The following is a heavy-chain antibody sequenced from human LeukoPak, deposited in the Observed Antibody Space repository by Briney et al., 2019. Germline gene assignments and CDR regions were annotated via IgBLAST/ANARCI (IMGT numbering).Heavy chain of an antibody. D-gene: IGHD4-17*01. CDR2: ISAYNGNT. CDR3: ARDRFTRGVTTYLFDY. Sequence: ASVKVSCKASGYTFTSYGISWVRQAPGQGLEWMGWISAYNGNTNYAQKLQGRVTMTTDTSTSTAYMELRSLRSDDTAVYYRARDRFTRGVTTYLFDYWGQGTLVTVSS. V-gene: IGHV1-18*01. CDR1: GYTFTSYG. J-gene: IGHJ4*02.